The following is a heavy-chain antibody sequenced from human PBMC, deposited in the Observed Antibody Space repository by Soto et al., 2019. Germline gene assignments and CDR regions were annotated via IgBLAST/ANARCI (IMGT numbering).Heavy chain of an antibody. CDR1: GFTFSSYA. J-gene: IGHJ5*01. CDR2: ISGSGGST. D-gene: IGHD2-15*01. Sequence: PGGSLRLSCAASGFTFSSYAMSWVRQAPGKGLEWVSAISGSGGSTYYADSVKGRFTISRDNSKNTLYLQMNSLRAEDTAVYYCAKDLRPTVVVVAATSNWFDSWGQGTLVTVSS. CDR3: AKDLRPTVVVVAATSNWFDS. V-gene: IGHV3-23*01.